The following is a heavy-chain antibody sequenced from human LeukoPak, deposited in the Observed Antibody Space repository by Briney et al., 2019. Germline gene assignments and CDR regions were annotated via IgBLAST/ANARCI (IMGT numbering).Heavy chain of an antibody. CDR3: AIRFGGSYYDYFDY. Sequence: GESLRLSCAASGFTLSDYYMSWIRQAPGKGLEWVSYISSSSSPIYYADSVKGRFTISRDNAKNSLYLQMNSLRAEDTAVYYCAIRFGGSYYDYFDYWGQGTLVTVSS. V-gene: IGHV3-11*01. CDR1: GFTLSDYY. D-gene: IGHD1-26*01. J-gene: IGHJ4*02. CDR2: ISSSSSPI.